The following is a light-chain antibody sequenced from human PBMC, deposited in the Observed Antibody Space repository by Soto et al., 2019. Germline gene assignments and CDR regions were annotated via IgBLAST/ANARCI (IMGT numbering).Light chain of an antibody. CDR2: AAS. CDR1: ESISRH. J-gene: IGKJ5*01. Sequence: DIQMTQSPSSLSASVGDRVTITCWASESISRHLNWYQQKPGKAPNLLIYAASTLQNGVPSRFSGSGSGTDFTLTISSLQLEDFATYYCQQSYSTLSISFGQGTRLEIK. CDR3: QQSYSTLSIS. V-gene: IGKV1-39*01.